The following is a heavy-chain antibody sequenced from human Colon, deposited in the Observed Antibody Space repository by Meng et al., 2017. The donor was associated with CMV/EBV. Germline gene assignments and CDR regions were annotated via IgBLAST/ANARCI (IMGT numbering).Heavy chain of an antibody. V-gene: IGHV1-2*02. CDR1: GHTFSDYH. CDR2: INSNSGAT. J-gene: IGHJ4*02. D-gene: IGHD1-26*01. CDR3: ARDPSGSRVPFDY. Sequence: QVQLVQSGVEVKKPGASVKVSCKPSGHTFSDYHIHWVRQAPGQGLEWMGWINSNSGATDYAQKFQGRFTMTRDTSITTVYMELSSLRSDDTAVYYCARDPSGSRVPFDYWGQGSLVTVSS.